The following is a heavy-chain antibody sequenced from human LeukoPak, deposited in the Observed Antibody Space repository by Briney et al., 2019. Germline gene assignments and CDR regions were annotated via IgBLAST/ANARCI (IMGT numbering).Heavy chain of an antibody. CDR1: GFTFSSYA. J-gene: IGHJ5*02. CDR3: AKDRYSSSWNNWFDP. CDR2: ISGSGGST. V-gene: IGHV3-23*01. D-gene: IGHD6-13*01. Sequence: PSGGSLRLSCAASGFTFSSYAMSWVRQAPGKGLEWVSAISGSGGSTYYADSVKGRFTISRDNSKNTLYLQMNSLRAEDTAVYYCAKDRYSSSWNNWFDPWGQGTLVTVSS.